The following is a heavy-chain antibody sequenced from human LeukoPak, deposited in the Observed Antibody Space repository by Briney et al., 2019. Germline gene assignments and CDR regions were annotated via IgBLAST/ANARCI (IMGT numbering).Heavy chain of an antibody. CDR3: ARGRYTVTTMYYFDY. J-gene: IGHJ4*02. CDR1: GFTFSSYG. D-gene: IGHD4-17*01. V-gene: IGHV3-33*01. CDR2: IWYDGSNK. Sequence: GSLRLSCAASGFTFSSYGMQWVRQAPGKGLEWVAIIWYDGSNKYYADSVKGRFTISRDNSKNTLYLQMDSLRAEDTAVYYCARGRYTVTTMYYFDYWGQGTLVTVSS.